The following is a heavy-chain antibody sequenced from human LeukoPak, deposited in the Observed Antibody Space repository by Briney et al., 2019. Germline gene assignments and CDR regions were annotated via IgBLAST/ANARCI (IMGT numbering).Heavy chain of an antibody. V-gene: IGHV3-48*01. Sequence: PGGSLRLSCAASGFTFNSYSMNWVRQAPGKGLEWVSYISSSSSTIYYADSVKGRFTISRDNAKNSLYLQMNSLRAEDTAVYYCARKFGVKFWSGYYMDVWGKGTTVTVSS. J-gene: IGHJ6*03. CDR2: ISSSSSTI. CDR1: GFTFNSYS. D-gene: IGHD3-3*01. CDR3: ARKFGVKFWSGYYMDV.